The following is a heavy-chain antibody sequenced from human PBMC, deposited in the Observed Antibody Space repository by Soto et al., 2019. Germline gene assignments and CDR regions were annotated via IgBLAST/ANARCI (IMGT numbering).Heavy chain of an antibody. V-gene: IGHV1-18*04. CDR1: GYTFKTYG. CDR2: ISTYNGNT. J-gene: IGHJ5*02. Sequence: QVQLVQSGAEVKKPGASVKVSCKASGYTFKTYGITWVRQAPGQGLEYMGWISTYNGNTNYVQKFEGRVAMTTDTATSTAYMELRSLRADDTAVYYCARFHVVPGASWFDPWGQGTLVTVSS. D-gene: IGHD2-2*01. CDR3: ARFHVVPGASWFDP.